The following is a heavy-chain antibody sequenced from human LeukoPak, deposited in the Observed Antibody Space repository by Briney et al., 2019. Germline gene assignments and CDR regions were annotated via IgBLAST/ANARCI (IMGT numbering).Heavy chain of an antibody. D-gene: IGHD5-12*01. CDR1: GASISGYY. Sequence: SETLPLTCTVSGASISGYYWSWIRQPPGKGLEWIGYIFYSGSTNYNPSLKSRVTMSIDTTKNQFSLKLSSLTAADTAVYYCARDRHSAYDSHRYFDYWGQGSLVTVSS. CDR2: IFYSGST. J-gene: IGHJ4*02. V-gene: IGHV4-59*01. CDR3: ARDRHSAYDSHRYFDY.